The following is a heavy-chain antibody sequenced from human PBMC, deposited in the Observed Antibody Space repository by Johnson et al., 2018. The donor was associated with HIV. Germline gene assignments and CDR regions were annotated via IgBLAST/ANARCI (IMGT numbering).Heavy chain of an antibody. D-gene: IGHD2-21*02. V-gene: IGHV3-30*04. CDR1: GFTFSSYA. CDR2: ISYDGSNK. J-gene: IGHJ3*02. Sequence: QMLLVESGGGLVQPGGSLRLSCAASGFTFSSYAMHWVRQAPGKGLEWVAVISYDGSNKYYADSVKGRFTISRDHSKNTLYLQMNGLRAEDTAVYYCARGPSAYCGGDCPGGAFDIWGQGTMVTVSS. CDR3: ARGPSAYCGGDCPGGAFDI.